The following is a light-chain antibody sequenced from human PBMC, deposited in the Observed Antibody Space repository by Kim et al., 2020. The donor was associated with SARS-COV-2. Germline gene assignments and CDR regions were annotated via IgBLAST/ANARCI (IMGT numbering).Light chain of an antibody. CDR1: QSISSW. CDR2: KAS. J-gene: IGKJ3*01. Sequence: ASVGDRVTITCRASQSISSWLAWYQQKPGKAPKLLIYKASSLESGVPSRFSGSGSGTEFTLTISSLQPDDFATYYCQQYNSWITFGPGTKVDIK. CDR3: QQYNSWIT. V-gene: IGKV1-5*03.